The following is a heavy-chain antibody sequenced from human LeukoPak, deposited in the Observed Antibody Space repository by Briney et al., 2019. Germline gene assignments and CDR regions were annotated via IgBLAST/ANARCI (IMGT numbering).Heavy chain of an antibody. D-gene: IGHD3-9*01. CDR2: VTSYNGDT. Sequence: ASVKVSCKASGYTFTGYYMHWVRQAPGQGLEWMGWVTSYNGDTNYAQRFHGRVTMTADTSTSTAYMDLRSLTFDDTAIYYCTKDWHILTGRNCFDPWGQGTLVTVSS. CDR1: GYTFTGYY. V-gene: IGHV1-18*04. CDR3: TKDWHILTGRNCFDP. J-gene: IGHJ5*02.